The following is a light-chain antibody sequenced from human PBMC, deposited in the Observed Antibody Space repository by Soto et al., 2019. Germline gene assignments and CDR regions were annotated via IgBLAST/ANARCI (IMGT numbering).Light chain of an antibody. CDR1: QSVKNY. V-gene: IGKV3-11*01. Sequence: EIVLTQSPATLSLSPGERATLSCRASQSVKNYLAWYQQKPGQAPRLLIYDASNRATGIPARFSGSGSGTEFYLTISSLEPEDSAVYYWQQRSNWPPVTFGGGTKEEIK. CDR2: DAS. CDR3: QQRSNWPPVT. J-gene: IGKJ4*01.